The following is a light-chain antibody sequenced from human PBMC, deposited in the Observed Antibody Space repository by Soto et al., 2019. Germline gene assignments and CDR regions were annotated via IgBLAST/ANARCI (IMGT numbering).Light chain of an antibody. J-gene: IGKJ3*01. CDR2: GAS. CDR1: QSVRSNY. Sequence: EIVLTQSPGTLSLPSGERATLSCRASQSVRSNYLAWYQQKPGQALSLLIYGASSRATGIPDRFSGSGSGTEFTLTISRLEPEDFAVYYCQQYGSSHTFGPGTKVDIK. CDR3: QQYGSSHT. V-gene: IGKV3-20*01.